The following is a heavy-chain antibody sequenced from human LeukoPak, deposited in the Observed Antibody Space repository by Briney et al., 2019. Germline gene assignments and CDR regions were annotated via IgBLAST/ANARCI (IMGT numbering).Heavy chain of an antibody. CDR2: IGGSGSRT. CDR3: AKDSHWILFDD. V-gene: IGHV3-23*01. Sequence: VGSLRLSCSASGFTFTTYGMNWVRQAPGQGLEWVSGIGGSGSRTYYADSVQGRFTISRDNSKNTLYLQMNSLRDEDTAVYYCAKDSHWILFDDWGQGTLVTVSS. CDR1: GFTFTTYG. J-gene: IGHJ4*02. D-gene: IGHD2-2*03.